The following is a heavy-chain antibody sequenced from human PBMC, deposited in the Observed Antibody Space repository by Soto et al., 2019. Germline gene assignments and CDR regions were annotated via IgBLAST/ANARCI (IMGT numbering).Heavy chain of an antibody. D-gene: IGHD2-2*01. Sequence: GESLKIYGKGSGYSFTSYCIGWVRQMPWKGLEWMGIIYPGDSDTRYSPPFQGQVTISADKSISTAYLQWSSLKASDTAMYYCARQELPSAIGYYYYGMDVWGEGTTVPVSS. CDR2: IYPGDSDT. CDR3: ARQELPSAIGYYYYGMDV. J-gene: IGHJ6*04. V-gene: IGHV5-51*01. CDR1: GYSFTSYC.